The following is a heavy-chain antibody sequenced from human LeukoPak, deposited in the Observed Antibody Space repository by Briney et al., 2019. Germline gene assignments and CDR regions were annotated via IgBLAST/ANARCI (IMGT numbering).Heavy chain of an antibody. D-gene: IGHD2-8*01. Sequence: GGSLGLSCVASGLTFSNYAMTWVRQAPGKGLEWVSTIGGGPVYYADSVKGRFTISRDNSKNTLFLQMNSLRAEDTAIYYCAKDSYSHNGIYDALDIWGQGTMVTVSS. CDR3: AKDSYSHNGIYDALDI. J-gene: IGHJ3*02. CDR1: GLTFSNYA. V-gene: IGHV3-23*01. CDR2: IGGGPV.